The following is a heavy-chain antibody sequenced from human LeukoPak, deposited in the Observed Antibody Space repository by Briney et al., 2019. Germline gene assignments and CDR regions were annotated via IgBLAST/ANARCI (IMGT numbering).Heavy chain of an antibody. J-gene: IGHJ4*02. Sequence: GRTLSLSCAASIFTLSIYAMSWVRQAPGKGLECSSGFSGSGGSTYYADSVRGRFTISRHNSQNTLYLQMSSLRAEDTAVYLCAIEYYCIGGDCYFFFDHWRQGTVDPVP. CDR2: FSGSGGST. CDR3: AIEYYCIGGDCYFFFDH. V-gene: IGHV3-23*01. D-gene: IGHD2-15*01. CDR1: IFTLSIYA.